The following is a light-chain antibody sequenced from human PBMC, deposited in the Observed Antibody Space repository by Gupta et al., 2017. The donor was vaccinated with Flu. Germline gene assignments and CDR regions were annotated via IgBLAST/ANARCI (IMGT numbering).Light chain of an antibody. V-gene: IGKV1-39*01. J-gene: IGKJ1*01. CDR1: QRVYSY. CDR3: QQSYTTRT. Sequence: TPSYLSASVGDRITSTCRASQRVYSYLNWYQQKAGKAPKLLIYGASRGQRGVPSRFSGSGSGTDFTLTSSRLQHEDFATYYWQQSYTTRTFGQGTKVEIK. CDR2: GAS.